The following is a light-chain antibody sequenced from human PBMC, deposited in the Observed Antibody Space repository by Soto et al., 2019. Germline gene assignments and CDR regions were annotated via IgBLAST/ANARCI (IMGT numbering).Light chain of an antibody. CDR1: QRITNNY. J-gene: IGKJ4*01. Sequence: EIVLTQSPGTLSLSPGERATLSCRASQRITNNYLAWYQQKPGRAHRLLIYGASSSATGIPDRFSGSGSGTDFTLTISRLAPEDSAMYYCQQYGYLVTFGGGTKVEIK. CDR3: QQYGYLVT. CDR2: GAS. V-gene: IGKV3-20*01.